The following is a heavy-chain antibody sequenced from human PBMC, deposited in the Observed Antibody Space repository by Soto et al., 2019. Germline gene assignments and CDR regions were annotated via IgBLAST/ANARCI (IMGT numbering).Heavy chain of an antibody. J-gene: IGHJ4*02. V-gene: IGHV3-21*01. CDR2: ISSSSSYI. D-gene: IGHD6-19*01. Sequence: EVQLVESGGGLVKPGGSLRLSCAASGFTFSSYSMNWVRQAPGKGLEWVSSISSSSSYIYYADSVKGRFTISRDNAKNSLYLQMNSLRAEDTAVYYCARDWYRGQWLVSPLHTNWGQGTLVTVSS. CDR3: ARDWYRGQWLVSPLHTN. CDR1: GFTFSSYS.